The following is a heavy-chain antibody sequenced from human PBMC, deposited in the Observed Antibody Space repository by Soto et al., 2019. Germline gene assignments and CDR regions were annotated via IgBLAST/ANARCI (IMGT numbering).Heavy chain of an antibody. CDR2: IDHSGST. J-gene: IGHJ4*02. CDR1: AETFSGYT. V-gene: IGHV4-34*01. CDR3: ARSPTHFNYVWGDSAY. Sequence: SETLSLTCAVYAETFSGYTWSWVRQPPGKGLAWIGDIDHSGSTNYNPSLKSRVTISVDTSKNQFSLKLRPVTAADTAVYYCARSPTHFNYVWGDSAYWGQGTLVTVSS. D-gene: IGHD3-16*01.